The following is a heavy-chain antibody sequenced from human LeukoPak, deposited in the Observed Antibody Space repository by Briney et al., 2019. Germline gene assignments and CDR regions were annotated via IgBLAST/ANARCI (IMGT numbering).Heavy chain of an antibody. CDR3: ARVRLAHYYYYGMDV. D-gene: IGHD6-19*01. Sequence: SETLSLTCTDSGGSIRSYYWSWIRQPPGKGLEWIGYIYYSGSTNNNPPLKSRVTISVDTSKNQFSLKLSSVTAADTAVYYCARVRLAHYYYYGMDVWGQGTTVTVSS. CDR1: GGSIRSYY. V-gene: IGHV4-59*01. CDR2: IYYSGST. J-gene: IGHJ6*02.